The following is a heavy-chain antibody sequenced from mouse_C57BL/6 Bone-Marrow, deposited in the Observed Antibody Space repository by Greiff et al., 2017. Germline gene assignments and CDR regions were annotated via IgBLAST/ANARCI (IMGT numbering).Heavy chain of an antibody. J-gene: IGHJ4*01. Sequence: VQLQQPGAELVRPGSSVKLSCKASGYTFTSYWMDWVKQRPGQGLEWIGNIYPSDSETHYNQKFKDKATLTVDNSSSTASMQLSSLTSDDAAVYYCARLSSGSSVHYYAMDYWGQGTSVTVAS. CDR3: ARLSSGSSVHYYAMDY. D-gene: IGHD1-1*01. CDR1: GYTFTSYW. V-gene: IGHV1-61*01. CDR2: IYPSDSET.